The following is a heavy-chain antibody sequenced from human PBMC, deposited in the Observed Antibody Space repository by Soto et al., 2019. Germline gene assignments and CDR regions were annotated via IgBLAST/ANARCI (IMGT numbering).Heavy chain of an antibody. Sequence: GGSLRLSCAASGFTFSSYAMSWVRQTPGKGLEWVSTLSGSGDTTYYADSVKGQFTISRDNSKSTLYLQMNSLTPADTAVYYCVGGSLLHWGQGTPVTVSS. D-gene: IGHD1-26*01. CDR3: VGGSLLH. CDR2: LSGSGDTT. V-gene: IGHV3-23*01. CDR1: GFTFSSYA. J-gene: IGHJ4*02.